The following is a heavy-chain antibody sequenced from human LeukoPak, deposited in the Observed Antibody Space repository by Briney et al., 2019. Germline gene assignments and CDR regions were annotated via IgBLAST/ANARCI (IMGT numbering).Heavy chain of an antibody. V-gene: IGHV3-11*01. CDR3: ARSTSFDY. CDR2: ISSSGYTK. J-gene: IGHJ4*02. D-gene: IGHD2-2*01. Sequence: GGSLRLSCAVSGFTFSDYDMSGIRQAPGGGGEWVSYISSSGYTKYYADPVKGRFTISRDNARNSLYLQMNSLRAEDTAVYYCARSTSFDYWGQGTLVTVSS. CDR1: GFTFSDYD.